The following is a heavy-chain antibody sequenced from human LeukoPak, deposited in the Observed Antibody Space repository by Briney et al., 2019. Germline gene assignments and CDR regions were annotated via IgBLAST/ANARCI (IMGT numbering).Heavy chain of an antibody. J-gene: IGHJ6*04. D-gene: IGHD3-10*02. V-gene: IGHV3-23*01. CDR2: ISGSGGGT. CDR3: AELGITMIGGV. Sequence: GGSLRLSCAASGFTFSSYGMSWVRQAPGKGLEWVSAISGSGGGTYYADSVKGRFTISRDNSKNTLYLQMNSLRAEDTAVYYCAELGITMIGGVWGKGTTVTISS. CDR1: GFTFSSYG.